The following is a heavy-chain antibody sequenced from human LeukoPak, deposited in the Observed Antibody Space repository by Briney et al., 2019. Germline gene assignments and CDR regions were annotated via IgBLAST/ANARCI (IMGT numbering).Heavy chain of an antibody. D-gene: IGHD2-15*01. Sequence: PETLSLTCAVSGGSISSSNWWSWVRQPPGKGLEWIGEIYHSGSTNYNPSLKSRVTISVDKSKNQFSLKLSSVTAADTAVYYCARGYCSGGSCYAVAYYFDYWGQGTLVTVSS. CDR1: GGSISSSNW. CDR2: IYHSGST. CDR3: ARGYCSGGSCYAVAYYFDY. J-gene: IGHJ4*02. V-gene: IGHV4-4*03.